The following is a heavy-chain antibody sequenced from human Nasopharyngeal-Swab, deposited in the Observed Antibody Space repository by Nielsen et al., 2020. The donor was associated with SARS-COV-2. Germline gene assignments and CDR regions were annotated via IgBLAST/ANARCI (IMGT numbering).Heavy chain of an antibody. J-gene: IGHJ4*02. CDR1: GYTLSSYG. CDR3: ARELGVGLFDY. Sequence: ASVKVSCKTSGYTLSSYGIAWVRQAPGQGLEWLGWISPYNDYTHYAQKFQGSATMTSDTSTSTAYLELRSLTSDDTAVYYCARELGVGLFDYWGQGTLVTVSS. V-gene: IGHV1-18*01. D-gene: IGHD3-16*01. CDR2: ISPYNDYT.